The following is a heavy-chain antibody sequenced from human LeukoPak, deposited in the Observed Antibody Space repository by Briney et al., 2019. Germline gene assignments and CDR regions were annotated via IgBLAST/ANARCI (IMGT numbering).Heavy chain of an antibody. V-gene: IGHV4-59*08. CDR2: IYYSGST. CDR3: ARHCDYGDNPSDAFDI. J-gene: IGHJ3*02. CDR1: GGSIRSYF. D-gene: IGHD4-17*01. Sequence: PSETLSLTCTVSGGSIRSYFWTWIRQPPGKGLECIGYIYYSGSTNYNPSLKSRVTISIDTSKNQFSLNLSSVTAADTAVYYCARHCDYGDNPSDAFDIWGQGTMVTVSS.